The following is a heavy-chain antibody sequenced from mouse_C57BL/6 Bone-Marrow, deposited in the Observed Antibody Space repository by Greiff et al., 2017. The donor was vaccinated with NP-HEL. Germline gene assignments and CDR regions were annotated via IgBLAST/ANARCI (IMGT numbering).Heavy chain of an antibody. Sequence: VKLQQSGAELARPGASVKLSCKASGYTFTSYGISWVKQRTGQGLEWIGEIYPRSGNTYYNEKFKGKATLTADKSSSTAYMELRSLTSEDSAVYFCATNWEGFDYWGQGTTLTVSS. CDR1: GYTFTSYG. V-gene: IGHV1-81*01. D-gene: IGHD4-1*01. CDR3: ATNWEGFDY. CDR2: IYPRSGNT. J-gene: IGHJ2*01.